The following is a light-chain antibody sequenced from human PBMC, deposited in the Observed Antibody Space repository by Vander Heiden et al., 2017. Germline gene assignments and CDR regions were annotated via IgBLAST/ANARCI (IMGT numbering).Light chain of an antibody. V-gene: IGKV4-1*01. CDR3: QQDDNIPIT. CDR2: WAS. J-gene: IGKJ5*01. Sequence: DIVMTQSPDSLAVSLGERAIINCKSSQSILYRSNNKNYLAWYQQKPGQPPKLLIYWASTRESGVPDRFSGSGSGTDFTLTISSLQAEDVAVYYCQQDDNIPITFGQGTLLDNK. CDR1: QSILYRSNNKNY.